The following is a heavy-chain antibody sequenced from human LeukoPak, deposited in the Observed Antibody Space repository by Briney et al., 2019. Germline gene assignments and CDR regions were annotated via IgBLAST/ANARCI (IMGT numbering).Heavy chain of an antibody. CDR3: ARDGDYLSAYFDY. D-gene: IGHD4-17*01. Sequence: GGSLRLSCAASGFTFSSYEMNWVRQAPGKGLEWVSYISSSGSTIYHADSVKGRFTISRDNAKNSLYLQMNSLRAEDTAVYYCARDGDYLSAYFDYWGQGTLVTVSS. CDR1: GFTFSSYE. J-gene: IGHJ4*02. V-gene: IGHV3-48*03. CDR2: ISSSGSTI.